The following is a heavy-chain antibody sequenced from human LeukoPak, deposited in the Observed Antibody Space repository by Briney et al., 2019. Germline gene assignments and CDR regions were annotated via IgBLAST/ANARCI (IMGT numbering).Heavy chain of an antibody. D-gene: IGHD2/OR15-2a*01. V-gene: IGHV4-34*01. J-gene: IGHJ6*04. Sequence: PSETLSLTCAVYGGSFSGYYWSWIRQPPGKGLEWIGEISHSGSTNYNPSLKSRVTISVDTSKNQFSLKLSSVTAADTAVYYCARGPTSTDVWGKGTTVTVSS. CDR3: ARGPTSTDV. CDR1: GGSFSGYY. CDR2: ISHSGST.